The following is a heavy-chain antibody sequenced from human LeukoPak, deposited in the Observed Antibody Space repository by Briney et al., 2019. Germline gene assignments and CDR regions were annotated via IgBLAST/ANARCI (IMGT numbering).Heavy chain of an antibody. CDR3: ARLYGSGSYYLGYYYYMDV. D-gene: IGHD3-10*01. Sequence: SETLSLTCTVSGGSISSSSYYWGWIRQPPGKGLEWSGSIYYSGSTYYNPSLKSRVTISVDTSKNQFSLKLCSVTAADTAVYYCARLYGSGSYYLGYYYYMDVWGKGTTVTVSS. J-gene: IGHJ6*03. CDR2: IYYSGST. CDR1: GGSISSSSYY. V-gene: IGHV4-39*01.